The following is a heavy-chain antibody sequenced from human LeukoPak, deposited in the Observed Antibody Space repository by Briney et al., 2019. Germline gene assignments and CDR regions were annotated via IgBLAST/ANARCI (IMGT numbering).Heavy chain of an antibody. CDR3: AKGRDYYDSSGYSH. J-gene: IGHJ4*01. V-gene: IGHV3-23*01. D-gene: IGHD3-22*01. CDR2: VSGSGATNT. CDR1: GFTFSNYA. Sequence: GGSLRLSCAASGFTFSNYAMSWVRQAPAKGLEWVSTVSGSGATNTNHADSVKGRFTISRDSSKNTLYPQINSLRAEDTAVYYCAKGRDYYDSSGYSHWGQGTLVTVSS.